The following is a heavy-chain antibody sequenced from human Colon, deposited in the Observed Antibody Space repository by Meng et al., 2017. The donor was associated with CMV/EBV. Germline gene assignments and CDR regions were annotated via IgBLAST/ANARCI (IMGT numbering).Heavy chain of an antibody. CDR2: IFYSGST. Sequence: SETLSLTCTVSGGSISNYYWNWIRQPPGKGLEWIGYIFYSGSTSYNPSLKSRVTTSVDTSTKQLSMKLSSVTAADTAVYYCAGLGTTNWFDPWGQGTLVTVSS. V-gene: IGHV4-59*01. D-gene: IGHD1-26*01. CDR3: AGLGTTNWFDP. CDR1: GGSISNYY. J-gene: IGHJ5*02.